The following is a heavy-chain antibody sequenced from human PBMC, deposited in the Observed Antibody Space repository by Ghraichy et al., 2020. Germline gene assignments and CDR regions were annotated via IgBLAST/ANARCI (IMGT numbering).Heavy chain of an antibody. CDR2: IYYSGST. V-gene: IGHV4-39*01. CDR1: GGSISSSSYY. D-gene: IGHD3-3*01. J-gene: IGHJ5*02. CDR3: ARHIPRDFPRLNWFDP. Sequence: SETLSLTCTVSGGSISSSSYYWGRIRQPPGKGLEWIGSIYYSGSTYYNPSLKSRVTISVDTSKNQFSLKLSSVTAADTAVYYCARHIPRDFPRLNWFDPWGQGTLVTVSS.